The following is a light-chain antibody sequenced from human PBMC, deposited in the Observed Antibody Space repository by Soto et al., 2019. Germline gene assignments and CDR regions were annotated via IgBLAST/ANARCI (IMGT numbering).Light chain of an antibody. CDR1: SSNIGAGYD. Sequence: QSVLTQPPSVSGAPGQRVTISCTGSSSNIGAGYDVHWYQQLPGTAPKLLIYGNGNRPSGVPDRFSGSKSGTSASLAITGLQAEDEADYYCQSYDSSPSGSEVFGTGTKVTVL. J-gene: IGLJ1*01. V-gene: IGLV1-40*01. CDR3: QSYDSSPSGSEV. CDR2: GNG.